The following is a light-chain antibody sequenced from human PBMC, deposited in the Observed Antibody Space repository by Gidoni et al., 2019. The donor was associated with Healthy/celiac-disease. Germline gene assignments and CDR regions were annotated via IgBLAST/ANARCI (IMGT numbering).Light chain of an antibody. CDR3: AAWDDSLSGQGWV. Sequence: QSVLTQPPSASGTPGQRVTISCSGSSSNIGSNYVYWYQQLPGTAPKLLISRNNQRPSGVPDRFSGSKSGTSASLAISGLRSEDEADYYCAAWDDSLSGQGWVFGGGTKLTVL. CDR2: RNN. V-gene: IGLV1-47*01. J-gene: IGLJ3*02. CDR1: SSNIGSNY.